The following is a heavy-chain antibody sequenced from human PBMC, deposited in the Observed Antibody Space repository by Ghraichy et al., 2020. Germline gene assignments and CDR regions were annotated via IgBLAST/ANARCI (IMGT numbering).Heavy chain of an antibody. CDR3: ARLGPHIAVAGSGGIDS. CDR2: IFYTGGT. D-gene: IGHD6-19*01. CDR1: GDSINSNNYY. J-gene: IGHJ4*02. V-gene: IGHV4-39*02. Sequence: ESLNISCSVSGDSINSNNYYWGWIRQSRGMGLEWIGSIFYTGGTYYNPSLKSRVTMSVDNSKSHFSLKLTSVTATDTAVYYCARLGPHIAVAGSGGIDSWGQGTLVTVSS.